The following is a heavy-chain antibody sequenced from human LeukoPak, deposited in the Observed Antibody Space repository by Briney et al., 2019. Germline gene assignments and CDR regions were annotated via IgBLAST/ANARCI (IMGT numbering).Heavy chain of an antibody. CDR2: ISGSGGST. CDR1: GFTFSSYA. CDR3: ARDPYNWNDENWFDP. J-gene: IGHJ5*02. Sequence: GGSLRLSCAASGFTFSSYAMSWVRQAPGKGLEWVSAISGSGGSTYYADSVKGRFTISRDNSKNTLYLQMNSLRAEDTAVYYCARDPYNWNDENWFDPWGQGTLVTVSS. V-gene: IGHV3-23*01. D-gene: IGHD1-20*01.